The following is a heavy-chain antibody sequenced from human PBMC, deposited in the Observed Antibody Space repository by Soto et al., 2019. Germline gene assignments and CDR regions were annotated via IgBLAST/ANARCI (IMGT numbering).Heavy chain of an antibody. V-gene: IGHV4-4*02. J-gene: IGHJ4*02. CDR3: ARKAWVRFDY. Sequence: KTXETLSLTGSVSGDSISSSVWWTWVRQPPGKGLEWIGEVFHTGNTNYNPSLKSRVTMSVDKSTNEFSLKVTSVTAADTAIYYCARKAWVRFDYWGQGALVTVYS. CDR2: VFHTGNT. D-gene: IGHD2-21*01. CDR1: GDSISSSVW.